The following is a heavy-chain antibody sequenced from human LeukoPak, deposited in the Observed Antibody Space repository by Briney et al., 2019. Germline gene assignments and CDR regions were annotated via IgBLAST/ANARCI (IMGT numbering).Heavy chain of an antibody. CDR3: ARGPGGRSGFHPLEDHYYYYYMDV. D-gene: IGHD3-22*01. V-gene: IGHV1-18*01. J-gene: IGHJ6*03. CDR2: ISAYNGNT. CDR1: GYTFTSYG. Sequence: PLASVKVSCKASGYTFTSYGISWVRQAPGQGLEWMGWISAYNGNTNYAQKLQGRVTMTTDTSTSTAYMELRSLRSDDTAVYYCARGPGGRSGFHPLEDHYYYYYMDVWGKGTTVTVSS.